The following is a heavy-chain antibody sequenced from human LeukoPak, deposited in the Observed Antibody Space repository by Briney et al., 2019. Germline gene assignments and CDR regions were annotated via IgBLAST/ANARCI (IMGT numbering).Heavy chain of an antibody. D-gene: IGHD4-17*01. J-gene: IGHJ4*02. CDR3: AKDSTVDGAWDIDY. Sequence: GGSLRLSCAASGFTFSSYAMSWVRQAPGKGLEWVAGIYGGGSGTTFYAESVRGRFTISRDNSRTTLYLQMNSLRDEDTAVYYCAKDSTVDGAWDIDYWGQGTMITVSS. V-gene: IGHV3-23*01. CDR1: GFTFSSYA. CDR2: IYGGGSGTT.